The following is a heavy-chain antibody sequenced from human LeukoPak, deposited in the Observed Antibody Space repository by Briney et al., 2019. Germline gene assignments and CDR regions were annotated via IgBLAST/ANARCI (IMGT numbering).Heavy chain of an antibody. J-gene: IGHJ4*02. Sequence: ASVKVSCKALGYTFTDHYFHWLRQAPGQGLEWMGWIHPGRGDTNYAQKFQGRVSLTRDTSISTAYMELSGLTSDDTAVYFCARDHNWGPDYWGQGDLVSVSS. CDR2: IHPGRGDT. V-gene: IGHV1-2*02. D-gene: IGHD7-27*01. CDR1: GYTFTDHY. CDR3: ARDHNWGPDY.